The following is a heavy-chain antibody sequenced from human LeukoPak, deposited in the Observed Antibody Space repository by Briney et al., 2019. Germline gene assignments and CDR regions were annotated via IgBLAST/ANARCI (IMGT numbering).Heavy chain of an antibody. CDR3: ASGWDDILTGYYKRRAFDY. Sequence: PETLSLTCAVYGGSFSGYYWSWIRQPPGKGLEWIGEINHSGSTNYNPSLKSRVTISVDTSKNQFSLKLSSVTAADTAVYYCASGWDDILTGYYKRRAFDYWGQGTLVTVSS. CDR1: GGSFSGYY. J-gene: IGHJ4*02. CDR2: INHSGST. V-gene: IGHV4-34*01. D-gene: IGHD3-9*01.